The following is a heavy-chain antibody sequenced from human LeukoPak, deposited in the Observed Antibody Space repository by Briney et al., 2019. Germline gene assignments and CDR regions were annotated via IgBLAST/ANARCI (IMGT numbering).Heavy chain of an antibody. CDR2: INPNSGGT. V-gene: IGHV1-2*06. D-gene: IGHD2-21*02. J-gene: IGHJ5*02. CDR3: ARVFCGGDCYQDWFDP. Sequence: GASVKVSCKASGYTFTGYYMHWVRQAPGQGLEWMGRINPNSGGTNYAQKFQGRVTMTRDTSISTAYMELSRLRSDDTAVYYCARVFCGGDCYQDWFDPWGQGTLVTVSS. CDR1: GYTFTGYY.